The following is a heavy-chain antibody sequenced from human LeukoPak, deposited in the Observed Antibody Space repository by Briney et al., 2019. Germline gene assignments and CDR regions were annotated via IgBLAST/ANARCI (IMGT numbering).Heavy chain of an antibody. CDR1: GGSIRSNYY. CDR3: ARDRLRWPKIDY. CDR2: IYYSVTT. Sequence: SETLSLTCTVSGGSIRSNYYWGWIRQPPGKGLEWIGSIYYSVTTYYNPSLKSRVTISVDTSKNQFSLKLNSVTAADTAVYYCARDRLRWPKIDYWGQGTLVTVSS. V-gene: IGHV4-39*07. J-gene: IGHJ4*02. D-gene: IGHD4-23*01.